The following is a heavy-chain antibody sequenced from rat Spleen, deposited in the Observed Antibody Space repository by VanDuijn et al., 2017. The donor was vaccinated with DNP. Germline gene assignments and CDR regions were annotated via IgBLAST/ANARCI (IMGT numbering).Heavy chain of an antibody. D-gene: IGHD1-3*01. CDR2: ISYSGST. CDR3: ARLNYGSLDY. J-gene: IGHJ2*01. V-gene: IGHV3-1*01. Sequence: EVQLQESGPXXVKPSQXXXLTXXXTGXXITXXXWGXIRKFTGNKMEWIGHISYSGSTSYNPTLKSRISITRDTSKNQFFLQLNSVTTEDTATYYCARLNYGSLDYWGQGVMVTVSS. CDR1: GXXITXXX.